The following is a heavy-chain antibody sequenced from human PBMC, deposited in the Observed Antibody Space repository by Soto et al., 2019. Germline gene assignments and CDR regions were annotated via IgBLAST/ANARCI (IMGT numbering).Heavy chain of an antibody. Sequence: SETLSLTCTVSGGSISSYYWSWIRQPPGKGLEWIGYIYYSGSTNYNPSLKSRVTISVDTSKNQFSLKLSSVTAADTAVYYCARLYGSGSYLADYWGQGTLVTVSS. D-gene: IGHD3-10*01. J-gene: IGHJ4*02. CDR2: IYYSGST. CDR3: ARLYGSGSYLADY. CDR1: GGSISSYY. V-gene: IGHV4-59*01.